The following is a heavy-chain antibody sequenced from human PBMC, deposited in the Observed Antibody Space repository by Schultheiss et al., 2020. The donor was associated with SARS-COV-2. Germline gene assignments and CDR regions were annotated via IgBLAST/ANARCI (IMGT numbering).Heavy chain of an antibody. V-gene: IGHV4-59*12. CDR2: IYYSGST. CDR3: ARARYSSSSDARPYYFDY. J-gene: IGHJ4*02. D-gene: IGHD6-6*01. Sequence: SETLSLTCAVSGGSISNYYWSWIRQPPGKGLEWIGYIYYSGSTYYNPSLKSRVTISVDTSKNQFSLKLSSVTAADTAVYYCARARYSSSSDARPYYFDYWGQGTLVTVSS. CDR1: GGSISNYY.